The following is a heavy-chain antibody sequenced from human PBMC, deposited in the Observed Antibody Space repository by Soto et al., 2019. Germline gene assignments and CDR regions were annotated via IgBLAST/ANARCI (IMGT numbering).Heavy chain of an antibody. V-gene: IGHV5-51*01. D-gene: IGHD2-2*01. Sequence: PGESLKISCKGSGYSFTSYWIGWVRQMPGKGLELMGIIYPGDSDTRYSPSFQGQVTISADKSISTAYLQWSSLKASDTAMYYCARRYCSSTSCYFGMDVWGQGTTVTVSS. J-gene: IGHJ6*02. CDR3: ARRYCSSTSCYFGMDV. CDR2: IYPGDSDT. CDR1: GYSFTSYW.